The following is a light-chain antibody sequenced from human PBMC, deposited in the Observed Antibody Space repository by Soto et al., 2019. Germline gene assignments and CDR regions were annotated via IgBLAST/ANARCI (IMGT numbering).Light chain of an antibody. V-gene: IGLV2-8*01. CDR2: GVN. Sequence: QAVLTQPPSASGSPGQSVSVSFTVTNSDVGTYNYVSWYQQHPGKAPKLMIYGVNKRPSGVPDRFSGSKSGNTASLTVSGLQAEDEADYYCSSYAANNISPYVFGTGTKVTVL. J-gene: IGLJ1*01. CDR1: NSDVGTYNY. CDR3: SSYAANNISPYV.